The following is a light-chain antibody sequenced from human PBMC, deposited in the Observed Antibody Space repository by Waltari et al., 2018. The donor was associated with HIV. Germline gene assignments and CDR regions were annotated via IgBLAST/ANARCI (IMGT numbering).Light chain of an antibody. V-gene: IGLV1-44*01. Sequence: QSVLTQPPSASGPPEQSVTISCSGSTSNIRRNTVSCFQQFLGTAPKVLIYGKNQRPSGVPDRFSGSKSGTSASLAISGLQSEDEADYYCASWDDSLNGPVFGGGTKLTVV. CDR1: TSNIRRNT. J-gene: IGLJ2*01. CDR3: ASWDDSLNGPV. CDR2: GKN.